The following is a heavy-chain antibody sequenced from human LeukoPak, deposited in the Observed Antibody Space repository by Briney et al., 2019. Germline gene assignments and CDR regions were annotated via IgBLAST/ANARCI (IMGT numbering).Heavy chain of an antibody. Sequence: PSGTLSLTCAVSGGSISSSNWWSWVRQPPGKGLEWIGEIYHSGSTNYNPSLKSRVTISVDKSKSQFSLKLSSVTAADTAVYYCARDPGPTVTKFRGDYAFDIWGQGTMVTVSS. J-gene: IGHJ3*02. V-gene: IGHV4-4*02. D-gene: IGHD4-11*01. CDR2: IYHSGST. CDR3: ARDPGPTVTKFRGDYAFDI. CDR1: GGSISSSNW.